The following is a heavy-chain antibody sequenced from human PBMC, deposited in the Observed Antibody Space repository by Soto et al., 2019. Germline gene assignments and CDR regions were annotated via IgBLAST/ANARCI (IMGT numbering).Heavy chain of an antibody. J-gene: IGHJ6*02. CDR1: GGTFSSYA. CDR2: IIPIFGTA. V-gene: IGHV1-69*13. D-gene: IGHD6-19*01. CDR3: ARMAYIAVAGTGSYYYGMDV. Sequence: SVKVSCKASGGTFSSYAISWVRQAPGQGLEWMGGIIPIFGTANYAQKFQGRVTITADESTSTAYMELSSLRSEDTAVYYCARMAYIAVAGTGSYYYGMDVWGQGTTVTVSS.